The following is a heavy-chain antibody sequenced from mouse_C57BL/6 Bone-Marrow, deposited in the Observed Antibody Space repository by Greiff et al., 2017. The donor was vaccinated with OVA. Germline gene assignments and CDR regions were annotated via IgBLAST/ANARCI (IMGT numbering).Heavy chain of an antibody. CDR2: IYPRSGNT. V-gene: IGHV1-81*01. CDR1: GYTFTSYG. CDR3: ARGTGTKVGYYFDY. J-gene: IGHJ2*01. Sequence: QVHVKQSGAELARPGASVKLSCKASGYTFTSYGISWVKQRTGQGLEWIGEIYPRSGNTYYNEKFKGKATLTADKSSSTAYMELRSLTSEDSAVYFCARGTGTKVGYYFDYWGQGTTLTVSS. D-gene: IGHD4-1*01.